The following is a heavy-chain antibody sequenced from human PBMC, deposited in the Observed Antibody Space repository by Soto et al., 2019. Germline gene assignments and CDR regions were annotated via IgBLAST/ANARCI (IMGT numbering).Heavy chain of an antibody. J-gene: IGHJ6*02. Sequence: QVQLVQSGAEVKKPGSSVKVSCKASGGTFSSYAISWVRQSPGQGLERMGGIIPIFGTANYAQKFQGRVTITADESTSTAYMELSSLRSEATAVYYCASSVAKYYYYGRYVWGQGTTVTVSS. D-gene: IGHD5-12*01. CDR3: ASSVAKYYYYGRYV. CDR2: IIPIFGTA. CDR1: GGTFSSYA. V-gene: IGHV1-69*12.